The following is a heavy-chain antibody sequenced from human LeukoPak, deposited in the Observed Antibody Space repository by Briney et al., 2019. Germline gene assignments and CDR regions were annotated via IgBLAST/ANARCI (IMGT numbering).Heavy chain of an antibody. J-gene: IGHJ4*02. CDR2: INPSGGST. CDR1: GYTFTSYY. D-gene: IGHD6-19*01. CDR3: ARGSSGWYSVAY. V-gene: IGHV1-46*01. Sequence: ASVKVSCKASGYTFTSYYMHWVRQAPGQGLEWMGIINPSGGSTSYAQKFQGRVTMTRDTSRSTVYMELGSLRSEDTAVYYCARGSSGWYSVAYWGQGTLVTVSS.